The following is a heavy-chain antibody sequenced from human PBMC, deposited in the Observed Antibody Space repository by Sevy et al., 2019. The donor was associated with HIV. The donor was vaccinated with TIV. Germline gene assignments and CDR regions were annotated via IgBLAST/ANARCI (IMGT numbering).Heavy chain of an antibody. D-gene: IGHD3-3*01. CDR2: IYYSGST. CDR3: SRYKTEGVWSGHYFDY. CDR1: GGSISSYY. J-gene: IGHJ4*02. V-gene: IGHV4-59*01. Sequence: SETLSLTCTVSGGSISSYYWSWIRQPPGKGLEWIGYIYYSGSTNYNPSLKSRVTISVDTSKNQFSLKLSSVTAADTAVYYCSRYKTEGVWSGHYFDYWGQGTLVTVSS.